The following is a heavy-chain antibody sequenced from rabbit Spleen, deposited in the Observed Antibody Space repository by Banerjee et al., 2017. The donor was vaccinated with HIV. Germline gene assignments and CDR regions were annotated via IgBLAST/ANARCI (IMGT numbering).Heavy chain of an antibody. CDR1: GFSFSSRYW. D-gene: IGHD4-1*01. J-gene: IGHJ4*01. V-gene: IGHV1S47*01. CDR2: IYNGDGTT. CDR3: ARNANGGWDL. Sequence: EESGGDLVKPGASLTLTCTASGFSFSSRYWICWVRQAPGKGPEWIACIYNGDGTTFYASWVNGRFTISRSTSLNTVTLQMTSLTAADTATYFCARNANGGWDLWGPGTLVTVS.